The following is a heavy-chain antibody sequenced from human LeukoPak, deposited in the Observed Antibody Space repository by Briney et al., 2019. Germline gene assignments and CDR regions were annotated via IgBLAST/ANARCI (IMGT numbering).Heavy chain of an antibody. CDR2: IKHKADGGTT. CDR3: MIDKLELRQFDY. CDR1: GFTFSNAW. Sequence: GGSLRLSCAASGFTFSNAWMSWVRQAPGQGLEWVGRIKHKADGGTTDYAAPVKGRFTISRDDSKSTLYLQMNSLKIEDAAVYYCMIDKLELRQFDYWGQGTLVTVSS. V-gene: IGHV3-15*01. J-gene: IGHJ4*02. D-gene: IGHD1-7*01.